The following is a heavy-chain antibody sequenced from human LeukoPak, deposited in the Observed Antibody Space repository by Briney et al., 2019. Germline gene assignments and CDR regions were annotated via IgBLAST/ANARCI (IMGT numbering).Heavy chain of an antibody. CDR3: ARESRDYDFWSGFLGDYYYYGMDV. V-gene: IGHV4-30-2*01. Sequence: SETLSLTCTVSGGSVSSGSYYWSWIRQPPGKGLEWIGYIYHSGSTYYNPSLKSRVTISVDRSKNQFSLKLSSVTAADTAVYYCARESRDYDFWSGFLGDYYYYGMDVWGQGTTVTVSS. CDR1: GGSVSSGSYY. D-gene: IGHD3-3*01. J-gene: IGHJ6*02. CDR2: IYHSGST.